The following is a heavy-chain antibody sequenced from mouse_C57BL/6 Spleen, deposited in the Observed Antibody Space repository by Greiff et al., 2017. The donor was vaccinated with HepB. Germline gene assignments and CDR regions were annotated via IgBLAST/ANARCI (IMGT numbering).Heavy chain of an antibody. CDR2: ISSGSSTI. V-gene: IGHV5-17*01. CDR3: AITTGAWFAY. CDR1: GFTFSDYG. Sequence: DVHLVESGGGLVKPGGSLKLSCAASGFTFSDYGMHWVRQAPEKGLEWVAYISSGSSTIYYADTVKGRFTISRDNAKNTRFLQMTSLRSEDTARYYCAITTGAWFAYWGQGTPVTVAA. D-gene: IGHD1-2*01. J-gene: IGHJ3*01.